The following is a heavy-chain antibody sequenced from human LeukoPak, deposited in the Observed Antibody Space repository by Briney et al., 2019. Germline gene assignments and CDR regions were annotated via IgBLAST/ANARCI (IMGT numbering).Heavy chain of an antibody. D-gene: IGHD2-15*01. V-gene: IGHV3-23*01. Sequence: GGSLRLSCAAPGFTSGFTFRNLWMNWVRQGPGKGLEWVSAISVSGNTYHADSVKGRFTISRDSSKNTLYLQMNSLRAGDAAVYYCAKAPVTTCSGAYCYPFDYWSQGTLVTVSS. CDR3: AKAPVTTCSGAYCYPFDY. CDR2: ISVSGNT. J-gene: IGHJ4*02. CDR1: GFTFRNLW.